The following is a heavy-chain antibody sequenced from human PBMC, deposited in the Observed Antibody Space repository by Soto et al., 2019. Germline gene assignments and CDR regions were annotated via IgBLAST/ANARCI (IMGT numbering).Heavy chain of an antibody. CDR1: GYSFTSYW. Sequence: PGESLKISCKGSGYSFTSYWIGWVRQMPGKGLEWMGIIYPGDSDTRYSPSFQGQVTISADKSISTAYLQWSSLKASDTAMYYCASQTRGLVASPEHAFDIWGQGTMVTVSS. V-gene: IGHV5-51*01. CDR2: IYPGDSDT. J-gene: IGHJ3*02. D-gene: IGHD6-19*01. CDR3: ASQTRGLVASPEHAFDI.